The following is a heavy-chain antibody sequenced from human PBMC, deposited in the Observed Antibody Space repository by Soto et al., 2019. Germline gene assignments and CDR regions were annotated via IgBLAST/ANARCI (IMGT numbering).Heavy chain of an antibody. CDR1: GFTFSDYY. D-gene: IGHD2-2*01. Sequence: GGSLRLSCAASGFTFSDYYMSWIRQAPGKGLEWVSYISSSGSTIYYADSVKGRFTISRDNAKNSLYLQMNSLRAEDTAVYYCARVLSQCSSTSCPYYFDYWGQGTLVTVSS. CDR3: ARVLSQCSSTSCPYYFDY. J-gene: IGHJ4*02. CDR2: ISSSGSTI. V-gene: IGHV3-11*01.